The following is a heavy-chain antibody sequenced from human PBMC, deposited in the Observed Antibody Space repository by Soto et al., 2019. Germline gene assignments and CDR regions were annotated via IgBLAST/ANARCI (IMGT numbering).Heavy chain of an antibody. J-gene: IGHJ4*02. CDR2: ISPWIGNT. CDR1: GYNFMPYG. CDR3: ARDLDPSGSYYTDY. V-gene: IGHV1-18*04. Sequence: ASVKVSCKASGYNFMPYGVNWVRQAPGQGLEWMGWISPWIGNTNYAQSFQGRVTMTTDTSTSTAYMELRSLTSDDTAVYYCARDLDPSGSYYTDYWGPGTLVTVSS. D-gene: IGHD3-10*01.